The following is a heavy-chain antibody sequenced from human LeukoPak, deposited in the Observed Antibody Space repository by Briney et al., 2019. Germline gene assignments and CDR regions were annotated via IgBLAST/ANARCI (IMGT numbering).Heavy chain of an antibody. CDR3: AKDRYGGDYYYYGMDV. Sequence: PGGSLRLSCAASGFTFSSYAMSWVRQAPGKGLEWVSAISGSGGSTYYADSVMGRFTISRDNSKNTLYLQMNSLRAEDTAVYYCAKDRYGGDYYYYGMDVWGQGTTVTVSS. V-gene: IGHV3-23*01. CDR1: GFTFSSYA. D-gene: IGHD3-16*01. J-gene: IGHJ6*02. CDR2: ISGSGGST.